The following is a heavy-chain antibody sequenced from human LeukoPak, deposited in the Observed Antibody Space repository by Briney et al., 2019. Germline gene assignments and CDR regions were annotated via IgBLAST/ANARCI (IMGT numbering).Heavy chain of an antibody. CDR1: RFTFSGSA. D-gene: IGHD3-10*01. J-gene: IGHJ4*02. V-gene: IGHV3-73*01. Sequence: GGSLRLSCAASRFTFSGSAMHWIRQASGKGLEWVGRIRSKANSYATAYAASVKGRFTRSRDDSKNTAYLQMNSLKTEDTAVYYCTSPHGGGDYWGQGTLVTVSS. CDR2: IRSKANSYAT. CDR3: TSPHGGGDY.